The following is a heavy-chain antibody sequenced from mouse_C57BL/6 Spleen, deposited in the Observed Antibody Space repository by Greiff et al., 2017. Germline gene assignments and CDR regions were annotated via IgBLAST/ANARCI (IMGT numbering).Heavy chain of an antibody. CDR1: GYTFPRYG. V-gene: IGHV1-81*01. CDR3: ARKRDYGSSFMDY. D-gene: IGHD1-1*01. Sequence: QVHVKQSGAELARPGASVKLSCKASGYTFPRYGISWVKQRTGQGLEWIGEIYPRSGNTYYNEKFKGKATLTADKSSSTAYMELRSLTSEDSAVYFGARKRDYGSSFMDYWGQGTSVTVSS. CDR2: IYPRSGNT. J-gene: IGHJ4*01.